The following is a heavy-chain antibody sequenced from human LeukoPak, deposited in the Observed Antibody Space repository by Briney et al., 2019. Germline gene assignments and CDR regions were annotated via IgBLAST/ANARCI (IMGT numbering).Heavy chain of an antibody. J-gene: IGHJ4*02. Sequence: ASVNDSCMASGYTFTSYARNWVRQPPGQGLEWMGWINTNTGNPTYAQGFTGRFVFSLDTSVSTAYLQISSLKAEDTAVYYCARVGSWLYNDYWGQGTLVTVSS. CDR1: GYTFTSYA. D-gene: IGHD3-22*01. CDR3: ARVGSWLYNDY. V-gene: IGHV7-4-1*02. CDR2: INTNTGNP.